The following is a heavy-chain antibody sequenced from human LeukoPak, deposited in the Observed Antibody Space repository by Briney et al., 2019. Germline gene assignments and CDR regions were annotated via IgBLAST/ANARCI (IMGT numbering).Heavy chain of an antibody. CDR1: GFTFSSYS. J-gene: IGHJ6*03. CDR2: INSDGSST. D-gene: IGHD6-6*01. Sequence: PGGSLRLSCAASGFTFSSYSMNWVRQAPGKGLEWVSRINSDGSSTSYADSVKGRFTISRDNAKNSLYLQMNSLRAEDTAVYYCARDQYSSYIDVWGKGNTVTVSS. CDR3: ARDQYSSYIDV. V-gene: IGHV3-74*01.